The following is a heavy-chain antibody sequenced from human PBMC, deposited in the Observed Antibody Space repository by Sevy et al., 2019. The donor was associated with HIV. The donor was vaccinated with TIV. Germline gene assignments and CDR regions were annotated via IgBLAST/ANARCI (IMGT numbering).Heavy chain of an antibody. CDR2: IRYDGSNK. V-gene: IGHV3-30*02. CDR1: GFTFSSYG. D-gene: IGHD3-10*01. CDR3: AKEKGYYYGSGSYYGLDY. Sequence: GGSLRLSCAASGFTFSSYGMHWVRQAPGKGLEWVAFIRYDGSNKYYADSVKGRFTISRDNSKNTLYLQMNSLGAEDTAVYYCAKEKGYYYGSGSYYGLDYWGQGTLVTVSS. J-gene: IGHJ4*02.